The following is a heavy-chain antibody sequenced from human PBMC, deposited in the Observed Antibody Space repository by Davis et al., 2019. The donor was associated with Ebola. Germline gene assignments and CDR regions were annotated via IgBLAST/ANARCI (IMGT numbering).Heavy chain of an antibody. J-gene: IGHJ4*02. CDR2: ISAYNGNT. CDR3: VRETPVAPIDY. D-gene: IGHD6-19*01. CDR1: GYTFTSYG. Sequence: AASVKVSCKASGYTFTSYGISWVRQAPGQGLEWMGWISAYNGNTNYAQKLQGRVTMTTDTSTSTAYMELRSLRSEDTAVYYCVRETPVAPIDYWGQGALVTVSS. V-gene: IGHV1-18*01.